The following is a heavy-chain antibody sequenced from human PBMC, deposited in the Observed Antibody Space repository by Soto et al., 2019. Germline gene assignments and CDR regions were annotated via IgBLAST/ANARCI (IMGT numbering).Heavy chain of an antibody. CDR1: GFSIRDYW. Sequence: GGSLRLSCEASGFSIRDYWMHWVRQAPGEGLVWVSCINGDASSTTYADSVKGRFTISRDDAKNTVYLQMTSLRAEDTAVYFCARDRSYAMEVWGQGTRVTVAS. CDR2: INGDASST. V-gene: IGHV3-74*01. J-gene: IGHJ6*02. CDR3: ARDRSYAMEV.